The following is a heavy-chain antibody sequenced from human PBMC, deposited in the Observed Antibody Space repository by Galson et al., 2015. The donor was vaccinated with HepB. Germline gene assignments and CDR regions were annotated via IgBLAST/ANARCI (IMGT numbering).Heavy chain of an antibody. Sequence: SVKVSCKASGGTFSSYAISWVRQAPGQGLEWMGGIIPIFGTANYAQKFQGRVTITADESTSTAYMELSSLRSEDTAVYYCARFGSGSRPWDYWGQGTLVTVSS. CDR2: IIPIFGTA. V-gene: IGHV1-69*13. D-gene: IGHD1-26*01. CDR1: GGTFSSYA. CDR3: ARFGSGSRPWDY. J-gene: IGHJ4*02.